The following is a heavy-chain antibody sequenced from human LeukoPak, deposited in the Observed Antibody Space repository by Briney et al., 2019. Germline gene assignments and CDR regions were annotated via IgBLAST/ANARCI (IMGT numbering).Heavy chain of an antibody. CDR1: GYTFTTYY. Sequence: ASVKVSCKASGYTFTTYYIHWVRQAPGQGLEWMGIIHPSGGTTTYAQKFQGRVTLTRDTSASTVYMELSSLRSDDTAIYYWAKDTDSSGRPGSFDVWGQGTMVTVSS. V-gene: IGHV1-46*01. D-gene: IGHD6-19*01. CDR2: IHPSGGTT. CDR3: AKDTDSSGRPGSFDV. J-gene: IGHJ3*01.